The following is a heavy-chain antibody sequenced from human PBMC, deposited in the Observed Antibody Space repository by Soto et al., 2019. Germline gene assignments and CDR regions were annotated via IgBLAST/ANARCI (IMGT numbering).Heavy chain of an antibody. V-gene: IGHV1-69*05. CDR1: GGTFSSYA. J-gene: IGHJ5*02. CDR3: ARGGDYFLSRSCFAP. Sequence: QVQLVQSGAEVKKPGSSVKVSCKASGGTFSSYAISWVRQAPGQGLEWMGGIIPIFGTANYAQKFQGRVTITSHESTSTPYLDLSSLRSEDTAVYYCARGGDYFLSRSCFAPWGQRTLVTVSS. D-gene: IGHD4-17*01. CDR2: IIPIFGTA.